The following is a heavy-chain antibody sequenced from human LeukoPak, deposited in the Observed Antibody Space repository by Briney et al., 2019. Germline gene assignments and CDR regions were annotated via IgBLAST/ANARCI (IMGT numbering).Heavy chain of an antibody. CDR2: INWSGGST. J-gene: IGHJ4*02. D-gene: IGHD1-1*01. V-gene: IGHV3-20*04. CDR3: ARETTGEYYFDY. Sequence: GGSLRLSCAASGFTFDDYGMSWVRQAPGKGLEWVSAINWSGGSTGYADSVKGRFTISRDNAKNSLYLQMNSLRAEDTALYYCARETTGEYYFDYWGQGTLVTVS. CDR1: GFTFDDYG.